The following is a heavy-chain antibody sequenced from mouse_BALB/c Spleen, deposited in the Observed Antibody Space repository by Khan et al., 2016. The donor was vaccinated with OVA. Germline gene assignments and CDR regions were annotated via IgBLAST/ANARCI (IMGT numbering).Heavy chain of an antibody. CDR3: ARGNRDFDD. D-gene: IGHD2-1*01. Sequence: QFQLGQPGPELKKPGETVKISCKASGYSFTNYVLNWVKQAPGKGLKWMGLLNSYIGEILYFDDFKGRFAFSLATPASTAYLQVKTLKNEDTATKYCARGNRDFDDGGQGTTRTVS. CDR1: GYSFTNYV. CDR2: LNSYIGEI. J-gene: IGHJ2*01. V-gene: IGHV9-3-1*01.